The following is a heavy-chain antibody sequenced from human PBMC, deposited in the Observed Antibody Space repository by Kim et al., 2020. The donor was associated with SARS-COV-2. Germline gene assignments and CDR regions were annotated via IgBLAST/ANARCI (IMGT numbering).Heavy chain of an antibody. Sequence: SQTLSLPCAISGDSVSSNSGAWNWIRQSPSRGLEWLGRTYYRSKWYNDYAVSVKSRISISPDTSKNQFSLQLNSVTPEDTAVYYCASAFFLGHWGQGTLVTVSS. D-gene: IGHD3-3*01. V-gene: IGHV6-1*01. CDR2: TYYRSKWYN. J-gene: IGHJ4*02. CDR3: ASAFFLGH. CDR1: GDSVSSNSGA.